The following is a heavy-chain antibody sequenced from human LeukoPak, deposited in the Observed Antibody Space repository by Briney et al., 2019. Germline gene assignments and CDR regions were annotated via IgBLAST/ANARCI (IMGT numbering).Heavy chain of an antibody. D-gene: IGHD6-13*01. V-gene: IGHV3-23*01. CDR3: AKDRGIAAAGHYFDY. CDR1: GFTFSSYA. J-gene: IGHJ4*02. Sequence: GGSLRLSCAASGFTFSSYAMNWVRQAPGKGLEWVSGISGSGGSTYYADSVKGRFTISRDNSKTTLYLQMNSLIAEDTAVYYCAKDRGIAAAGHYFDYWGRGTLVTVSS. CDR2: ISGSGGST.